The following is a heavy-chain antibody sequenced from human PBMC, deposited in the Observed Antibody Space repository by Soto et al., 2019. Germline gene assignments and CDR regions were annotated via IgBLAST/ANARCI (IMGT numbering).Heavy chain of an antibody. D-gene: IGHD3-3*01. V-gene: IGHV1-18*01. CDR2: ISAYNGNT. CDR1: GYTFTSYG. J-gene: IGHJ2*01. CDR3: ARARDTYYDFWSGYYWYFDL. Sequence: QVQLVQSGAEVKKPGASVKVSCKASGYTFTSYGISWVRQAPGQGLEWMGWISAYNGNTNYAQKLQGRVTMTTDTSXXTXYXXLRSLRSDDTAVYYCARARDTYYDFWSGYYWYFDLWGRGTLVTVSS.